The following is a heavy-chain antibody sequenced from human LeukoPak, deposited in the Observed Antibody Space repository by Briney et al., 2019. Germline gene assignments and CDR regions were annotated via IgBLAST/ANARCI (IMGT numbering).Heavy chain of an antibody. CDR1: GFSVNTNY. V-gene: IGHV3-23*01. J-gene: IGHJ4*02. Sequence: GGSLRLSCAASGFSVNTNYMSWVRQAPGKGPEWVSSLSASGGSTYYADSVKGRFTISRDNSKNTLYLQMNSLRAEDTAVYYCSKKGSEMGSKHFDYWGQGTLVTVSS. CDR2: LSASGGST. D-gene: IGHD5-24*01. CDR3: SKKGSEMGSKHFDY.